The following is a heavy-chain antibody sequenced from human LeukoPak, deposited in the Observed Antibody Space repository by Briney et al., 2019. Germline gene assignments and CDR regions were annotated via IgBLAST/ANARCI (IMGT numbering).Heavy chain of an antibody. J-gene: IGHJ4*02. Sequence: GGSLRLSCAASGFTFSSYSMNWVRQPPGKGLEWVASISNSGSNIYYPASVKGRFTFSRQNAKTTLYLQMNSMRAEDTAVYYCPRACSLVGARCFDYWGQGTLVTVSS. V-gene: IGHV3-21*01. CDR3: PRACSLVGARCFDY. D-gene: IGHD6-13*01. CDR2: ISNSGSNI. CDR1: GFTFSSYS.